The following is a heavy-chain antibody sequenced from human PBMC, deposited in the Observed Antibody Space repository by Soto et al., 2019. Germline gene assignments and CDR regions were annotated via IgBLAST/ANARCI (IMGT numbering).Heavy chain of an antibody. CDR2: ISSTGVTT. CDR1: GFNFRNYE. J-gene: IGHJ5*02. CDR3: ARAPEGSSWPNWFDP. V-gene: IGHV3-48*03. Sequence: PGGSLRLSCAASGFNFRNYEMNWVRQAPGKGLEWVAYISSTGVTTYYADSVKGRFTISRDNAKNSLYLQMNSLRAEDTAVYYCARAPEGSSWPNWFDPWGQGTLVTVSS. D-gene: IGHD6-13*01.